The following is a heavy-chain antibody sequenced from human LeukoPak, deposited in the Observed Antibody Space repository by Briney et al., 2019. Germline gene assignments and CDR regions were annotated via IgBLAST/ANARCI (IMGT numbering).Heavy chain of an antibody. J-gene: IGHJ4*02. CDR1: GGSISSSSYY. D-gene: IGHD6-19*01. CDR2: IYTSGST. V-gene: IGHV4-61*02. Sequence: SETLSLTCTVSGGSISSSSYYWSWIRQPAGKGLEWIGRIYTSGSTNYNPSLKSRVTMSVDTSKNQFSLKLSSVTAADTAVYYCARAYSSGWTYFDYWGQGTLVTVSS. CDR3: ARAYSSGWTYFDY.